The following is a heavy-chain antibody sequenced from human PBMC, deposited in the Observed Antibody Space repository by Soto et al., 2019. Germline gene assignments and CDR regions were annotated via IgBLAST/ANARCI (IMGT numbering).Heavy chain of an antibody. Sequence: SETLSLTCTVSGVSINNYYWSWIRQPPGKGLQWIGYIYYDGSTNYNPSLKSRLSISVDTSKNQFSLKLNSVTAADTAVYYCVRHAQWIIRAYWGQGSLVTVSS. CDR1: GVSINNYY. J-gene: IGHJ4*02. CDR2: IYYDGST. V-gene: IGHV4-59*08. CDR3: VRHAQWIIRAY. D-gene: IGHD5-12*01.